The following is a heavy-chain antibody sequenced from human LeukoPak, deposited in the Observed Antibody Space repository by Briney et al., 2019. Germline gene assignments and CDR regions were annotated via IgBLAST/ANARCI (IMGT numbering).Heavy chain of an antibody. Sequence: ASVKVSCKASGYTFTSYDINWVRQATGQGLEWMGWMNPNSGNTGYAQKFQGRVTLTRNTSISTAYMELSSLRSEDTAVYYCARLIAAAGPGWFDPWGQGTLVTVSS. V-gene: IGHV1-8*01. CDR2: MNPNSGNT. J-gene: IGHJ5*02. CDR1: GYTFTSYD. D-gene: IGHD6-13*01. CDR3: ARLIAAAGPGWFDP.